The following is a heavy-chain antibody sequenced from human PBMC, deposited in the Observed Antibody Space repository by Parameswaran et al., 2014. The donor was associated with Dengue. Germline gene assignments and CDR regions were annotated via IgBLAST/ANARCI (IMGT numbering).Heavy chain of an antibody. J-gene: IGHJ6*02. CDR3: ARISLVGATLYYYYGMDV. D-gene: IGHD1-26*01. Sequence: SQTLSLTCAVYGGSFSGYYWSWIRQPPGKGLEWIGEINHSGSTNYNPSLKSRVTISVDTSKNQFSLKLSSVTAADTAVYYCARISLVGATLYYYYGMDVWGQGTTVTVSS. CDR1: GGSFSGYY. V-gene: IGHV4-34*01. CDR2: INHSGST.